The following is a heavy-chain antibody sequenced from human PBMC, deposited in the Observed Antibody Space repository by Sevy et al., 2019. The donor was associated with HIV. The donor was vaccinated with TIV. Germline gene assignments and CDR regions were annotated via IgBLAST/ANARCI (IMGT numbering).Heavy chain of an antibody. CDR1: GGSISSYY. CDR3: ARDLSGSYGDAFDI. CDR2: IYYSGST. D-gene: IGHD1-26*01. V-gene: IGHV4-59*01. J-gene: IGHJ3*02. Sequence: SETLSLTCTVSGGSISSYYWSWIRQPPGKGLEWIGYIYYSGSTNYNPSLKSRVTISVDTSKNQFSLKLSSATAADTAVYYCARDLSGSYGDAFDIWGQGTMVTVSS.